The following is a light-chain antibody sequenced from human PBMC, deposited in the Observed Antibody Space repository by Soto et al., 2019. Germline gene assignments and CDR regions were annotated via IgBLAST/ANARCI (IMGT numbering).Light chain of an antibody. J-gene: IGKJ2*01. CDR1: QTISSSY. CDR3: QQYGGSPPYT. Sequence: VLTQSPGTLSLSPGERATISCRASQTISSSYLAWYQHKPGQAPRLLIYGASSRATGIPHRFSGSGSGTDFTLTISRLEPEDCGGYYCQQYGGSPPYTFGQGTRLEIK. V-gene: IGKV3-20*01. CDR2: GAS.